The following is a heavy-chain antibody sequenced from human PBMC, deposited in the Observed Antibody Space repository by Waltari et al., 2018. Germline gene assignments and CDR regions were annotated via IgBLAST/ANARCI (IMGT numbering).Heavy chain of an antibody. Sequence: EVQLVQSGAEVKKPGESLRISCKGSGYSFTDYWILWVRQMPGKGLEWVARIVPRDSSTVYNSSFQGHVTVSADKSISTAYLQWSSLKASDTAMYFCARRVVREPFDHWGQGTLVTVSS. CDR3: ARRVVREPFDH. CDR1: GYSFTDYW. CDR2: IVPRDSST. V-gene: IGHV5-10-1*03. J-gene: IGHJ4*02. D-gene: IGHD3-10*02.